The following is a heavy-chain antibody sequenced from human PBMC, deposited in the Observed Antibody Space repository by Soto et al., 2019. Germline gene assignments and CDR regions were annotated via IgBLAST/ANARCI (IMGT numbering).Heavy chain of an antibody. CDR2: IKQDGSEK. CDR1: GFTFSSYW. D-gene: IGHD3-3*01. Sequence: GSLRLSCAASGFTFSSYWMSWVRQAPGKGLEWVANIKQDGSEKYYVDSVKGRFTISRDNAKSSLYLQMNSLRAEDTAVYYCARVTFWSGYSYYYYYYYMDVWGKGTTVTVSS. J-gene: IGHJ6*03. CDR3: ARVTFWSGYSYYYYYYYMDV. V-gene: IGHV3-7*01.